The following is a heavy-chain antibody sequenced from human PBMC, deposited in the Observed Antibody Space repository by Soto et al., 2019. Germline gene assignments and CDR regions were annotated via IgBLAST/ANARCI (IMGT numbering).Heavy chain of an antibody. Sequence: ASVKVSCKASGYTFTSYDINWVRQATGQGLEWMGWMNPNSGNTGYAQKFQGRVTMTRNTSISTAYMELSSLRSEDTAVYYCARGNSYYDILTGYRDYYYYGMDVWG. CDR1: GYTFTSYD. J-gene: IGHJ6*02. V-gene: IGHV1-8*01. D-gene: IGHD3-9*01. CDR3: ARGNSYYDILTGYRDYYYYGMDV. CDR2: MNPNSGNT.